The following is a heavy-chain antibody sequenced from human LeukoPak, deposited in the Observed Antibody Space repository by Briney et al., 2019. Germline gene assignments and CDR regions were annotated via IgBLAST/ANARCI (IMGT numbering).Heavy chain of an antibody. J-gene: IGHJ4*02. CDR1: GYTFTNYD. CDR2: MNPYSANT. Sequence: GASVKVSCKASGYTFTNYDIHWVRQATGQGLEWMGWMNPYSANTGYAQKFQGRVTITADKSTSTAYMELSSLRSEDTAVYYCARGVAAAGETYFDYWGQGTLVTVSS. CDR3: ARGVAAAGETYFDY. D-gene: IGHD6-13*01. V-gene: IGHV1-8*03.